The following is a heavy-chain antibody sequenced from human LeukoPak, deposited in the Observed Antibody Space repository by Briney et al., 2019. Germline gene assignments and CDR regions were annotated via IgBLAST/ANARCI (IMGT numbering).Heavy chain of an antibody. CDR1: GYTFTSYD. D-gene: IGHD4-17*01. Sequence: ASVKVSCKASGYTFTSYDISWVRQATGQGLEWMGWMNPNSGNTGYAQKFQGRVTMTRDTSTSTVYMELSSLRSEDTAVYYCARDWGTTVTTPAYYFDYWGQGTLVTVSS. J-gene: IGHJ4*02. V-gene: IGHV1-8*01. CDR3: ARDWGTTVTTPAYYFDY. CDR2: MNPNSGNT.